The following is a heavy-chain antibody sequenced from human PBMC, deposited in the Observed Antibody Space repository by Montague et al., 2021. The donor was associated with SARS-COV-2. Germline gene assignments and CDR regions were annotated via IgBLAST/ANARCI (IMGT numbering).Heavy chain of an antibody. CDR3: ARDQGVYCSGGGCYNFDY. Sequence: SETLSLTCTVSGGSISTYYYWGWIRQPPGKGLVWIGSIYYGGSTYYNPSLKSRVTISVDTSMNHFSLKLSSVTAADTAVYYCARDQGVYCSGGGCYNFDYWGQGTLVTVSS. CDR1: GGSISTYYY. CDR2: IYYGGST. V-gene: IGHV4-39*02. D-gene: IGHD2-15*01. J-gene: IGHJ4*02.